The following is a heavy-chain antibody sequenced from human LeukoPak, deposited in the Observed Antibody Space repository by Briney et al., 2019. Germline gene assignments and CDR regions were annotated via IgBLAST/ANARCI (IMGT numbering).Heavy chain of an antibody. D-gene: IGHD5-12*01. CDR1: GFTFSSYA. CDR2: ISGSGGST. Sequence: GGSLRLSCAASGFTFSSYAMSWVRQAPGKGLEWVSAISGSGGSTYYADSVKGRFTISRDNSKNTLYLQMNSLRAEDTGIYYCATLIVVTTYNWFDPWGQGTLVTVSS. J-gene: IGHJ5*02. CDR3: ATLIVVTTYNWFDP. V-gene: IGHV3-23*01.